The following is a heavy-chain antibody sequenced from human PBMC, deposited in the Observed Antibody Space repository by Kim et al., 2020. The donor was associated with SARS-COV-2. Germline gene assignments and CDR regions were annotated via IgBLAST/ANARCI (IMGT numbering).Heavy chain of an antibody. V-gene: IGHV3-53*01. CDR2: IYSGGDT. D-gene: IGHD1-26*01. CDR3: ARISGTYKPSPFDY. Sequence: GGSLRLSCAASGFTVGTSYMTWVRQAPGKGLEWVSAIYSGGDTYYADSVRGRFTISRDNSKSTLYLQMNSMRAEDTAVYYCARISGTYKPSPFDYWGQGTLVTVSS. CDR1: GFTVGTSY. J-gene: IGHJ4*02.